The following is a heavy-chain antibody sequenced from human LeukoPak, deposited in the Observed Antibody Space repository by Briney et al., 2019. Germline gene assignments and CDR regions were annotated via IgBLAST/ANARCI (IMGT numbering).Heavy chain of an antibody. J-gene: IGHJ4*02. V-gene: IGHV3-23*01. CDR3: AKERGLVVVSSFDY. CDR1: GFTFSSYA. Sequence: GGSLRLSCAAPGFTFSSYAMSWVPQAPGKGLEWVSGMSGPGCTTYYADSVKGRFTISRDNSQNTLYLQMNNLRAEDTAVYYCAKERGLVVVSSFDYWGQGTLVTVSS. CDR2: MSGPGCTT. D-gene: IGHD2-21*01.